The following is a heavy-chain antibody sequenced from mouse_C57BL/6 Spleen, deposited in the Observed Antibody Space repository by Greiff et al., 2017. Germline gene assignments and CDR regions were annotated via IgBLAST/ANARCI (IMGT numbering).Heavy chain of an antibody. Sequence: VQLQQSGAELVRPGASVTLSCKASGYTFTDYEMHWVKQTPVHGLEWIGAIDPETGGTAYNQKFKGKAILTADKSSSTAYMALRSLTSEDSAVYYCTRLYYDYFYAMDYWGQGTSVTVSS. D-gene: IGHD2-4*01. CDR1: GYTFTDYE. V-gene: IGHV1-15*01. J-gene: IGHJ4*01. CDR3: TRLYYDYFYAMDY. CDR2: IDPETGGT.